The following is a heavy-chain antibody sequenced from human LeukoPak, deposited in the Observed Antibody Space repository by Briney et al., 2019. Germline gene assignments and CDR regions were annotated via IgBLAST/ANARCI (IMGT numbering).Heavy chain of an antibody. J-gene: IGHJ4*02. V-gene: IGHV4-34*01. CDR2: TNHSGST. D-gene: IGHD3-22*01. CDR3: ARGHNYYDSSGYYY. Sequence: SETLSLTCAVYGGSFSGYYWSWIRQPPGKGLEWIGETNHSGSTNYNPSLKSRVTISVDTSKNQFPLKLSSVTAADTAVYYCARGHNYYDSSGYYYWGQGTLVTISS. CDR1: GGSFSGYY.